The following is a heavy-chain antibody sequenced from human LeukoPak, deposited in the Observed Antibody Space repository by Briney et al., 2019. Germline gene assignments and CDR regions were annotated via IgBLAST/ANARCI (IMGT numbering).Heavy chain of an antibody. CDR1: GYTFTSYD. J-gene: IGHJ1*01. CDR3: ASVSSSWYGEYFQH. D-gene: IGHD6-13*01. Sequence: ASVKVSCKASGYTFTSYDINWVRQATGQGLEWMGRMNPNSGNTGYAQKFQGRVTMTRNTSISTAYMELSSLRSEDTAVYYCASVSSSWYGEYFQHWGQGTLVTVSS. CDR2: MNPNSGNT. V-gene: IGHV1-8*01.